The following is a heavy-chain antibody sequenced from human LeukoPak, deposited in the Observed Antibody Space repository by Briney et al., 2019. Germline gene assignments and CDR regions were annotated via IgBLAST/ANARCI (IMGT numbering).Heavy chain of an antibody. Sequence: TGESLKISCQVSGDMFSSYWIGWVRQMPGKGLEWRGIIKPGDSESRYSPSFQGQFTMSVDKSITTAYLEWSSLKASDTAIYYCARGGWGIVVGPQGEFDSWGQGTLVSVSS. CDR3: ARGGWGIVVGPQGEFDS. D-gene: IGHD2-15*01. J-gene: IGHJ4*02. CDR2: IKPGDSES. V-gene: IGHV5-51*01. CDR1: GDMFSSYW.